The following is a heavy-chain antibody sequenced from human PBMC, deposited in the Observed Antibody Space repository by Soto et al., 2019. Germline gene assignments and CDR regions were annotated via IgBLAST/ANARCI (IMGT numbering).Heavy chain of an antibody. D-gene: IGHD4-17*01. V-gene: IGHV3-30*18. Sequence: QVQLVESGGGVVQPGRSLRLSCAASGFTFSSLGMHWVRQAPGKGLEWVAIISHDGSSTYYADSVKGRFTISRDNSKNTLALQLNTLRTQETAVYACVKDLGDSIDYQLDYWGQGTLVTVSS. CDR1: GFTFSSLG. CDR3: VKDLGDSIDYQLDY. CDR2: ISHDGSST. J-gene: IGHJ4*02.